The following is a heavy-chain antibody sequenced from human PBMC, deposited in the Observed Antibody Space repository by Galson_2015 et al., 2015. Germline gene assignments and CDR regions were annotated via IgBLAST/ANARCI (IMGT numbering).Heavy chain of an antibody. V-gene: IGHV4-30-2*01. CDR3: ARNSVSYVDP. CDR2: IFDYGTT. D-gene: IGHD1-26*01. J-gene: IGHJ5*02. CDR1: GGSISSGGYS. Sequence: TLSLTCAVSGGSISSGGYSWTWIRQPPGKGLEWIGYIFDYGTTYYNPSLQSRVTISVDTSKNQFSLNLTSVTAADTAVYYCARNSVSYVDPSGQGSLVTVS.